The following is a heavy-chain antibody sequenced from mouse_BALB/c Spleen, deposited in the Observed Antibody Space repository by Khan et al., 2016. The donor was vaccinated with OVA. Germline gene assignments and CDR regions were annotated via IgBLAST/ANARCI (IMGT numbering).Heavy chain of an antibody. D-gene: IGHD2-14*01. CDR1: NYSFTLYY. CDR2: INPNTDNI. V-gene: IGHV1-26*01. J-gene: IGHJ3*01. CDR3: ARGYDFFAS. Sequence: EVKLVESGPDLVKPGASVKISCKASNYSFTLYYMSWVKQSHGKSLEWIGRINPNTDNINYNQEFKGKAILTVDKSSNTAYMELRSLTSEDSAVYFCARGYDFFASWGQGTLVTVSA.